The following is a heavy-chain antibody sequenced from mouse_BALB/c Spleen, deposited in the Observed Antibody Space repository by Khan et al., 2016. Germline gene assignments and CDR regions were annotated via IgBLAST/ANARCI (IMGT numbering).Heavy chain of an antibody. CDR2: INPGNGLT. J-gene: IGHJ4*01. V-gene: IGHV1S81*02. Sequence: QVQLQQPGAELVKPGASVKLSCKASGYTFTRYWMHWVKLRPGQGFEWVGEINPGNGLTNYNEKFKTKATLTVDKSSSTAYMQPNSLTSDDSAVFCSTRKGDWESSYPMDYWGQGTSVTVSS. CDR3: TRKGDWESSYPMDY. D-gene: IGHD4-1*01. CDR1: GYTFTRYW.